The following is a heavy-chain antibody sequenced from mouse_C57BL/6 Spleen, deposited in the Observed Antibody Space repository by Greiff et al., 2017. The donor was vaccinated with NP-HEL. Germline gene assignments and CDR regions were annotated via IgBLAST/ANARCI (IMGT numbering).Heavy chain of an antibody. CDR3: ARSGSSYSPYYYAMDY. CDR2: IYPGDGDT. J-gene: IGHJ4*01. CDR1: GYAFSSSW. D-gene: IGHD1-1*01. V-gene: IGHV1-82*01. Sequence: QVQLKESGPELVKPGASVKISCKASGYAFSSSWMNWVKQRPGKGLEWIGRIYPGDGDTNYNGKFKGKATLTADKSSSTAYMQLSSLTSEDSAVYFCARSGSSYSPYYYAMDYWGQGTSVTVSS.